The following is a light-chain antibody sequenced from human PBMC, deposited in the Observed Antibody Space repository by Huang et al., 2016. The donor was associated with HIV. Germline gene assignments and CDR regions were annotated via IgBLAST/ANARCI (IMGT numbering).Light chain of an antibody. CDR2: VAS. CDR3: LQHNTYPWT. J-gene: IGKJ1*01. V-gene: IGKV1-17*03. Sequence: DIQMTQSPSAMSASVGERVTITCRASQGINNYLAWFQQKPGKVPERLIYVASSLQGGVPSRFSGSGSGTEFTLTISSLQPEDFATYYCLQHNTYPWTFGQGTKVEIK. CDR1: QGINNY.